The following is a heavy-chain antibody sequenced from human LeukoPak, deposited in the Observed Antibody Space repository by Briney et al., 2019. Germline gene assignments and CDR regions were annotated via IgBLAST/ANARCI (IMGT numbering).Heavy chain of an antibody. D-gene: IGHD3-3*01. CDR1: GFTFSSYA. CDR2: ISNSGGTT. V-gene: IGHV3-23*01. CDR3: LISNYDFWSGPGSY. Sequence: GGSLRLSCAASGFTFSSYAMSWVRQAPGKGLEWVSTISNSGGTTYNADSVKGRFTISRDNSKNTLYLQMNNLRAEDTAVYYSLISNYDFWSGPGSYWGQGTLVTVSS. J-gene: IGHJ4*02.